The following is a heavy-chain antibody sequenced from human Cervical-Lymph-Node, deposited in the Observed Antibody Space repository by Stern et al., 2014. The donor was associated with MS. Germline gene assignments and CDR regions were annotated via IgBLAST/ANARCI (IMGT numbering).Heavy chain of an antibody. V-gene: IGHV1-69*01. Sequence: QVQLMQSGAEVKKPGSSVKVSCKASGGTFSSYAISWVRQAPGQGLEWMGGIIPIFGTANYAQKFQGRVTITADESTSTAYMELSSLRSEDTAVYYCAGGDYDYVWGSYRRLDYWGQGTLVTVSS. J-gene: IGHJ4*02. CDR2: IIPIFGTA. CDR3: AGGDYDYVWGSYRRLDY. D-gene: IGHD3-16*02. CDR1: GGTFSSYA.